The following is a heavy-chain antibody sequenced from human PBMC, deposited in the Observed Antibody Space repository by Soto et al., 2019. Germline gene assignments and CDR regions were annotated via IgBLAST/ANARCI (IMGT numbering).Heavy chain of an antibody. Sequence: EVQLLESGGGLVQPGGSLRLSCTASGFTFSNYAMSWVRQAPGKGLEWVSAITRTDSTYYADSVKGRFTISSYNSRNTLYLQMNSLGAADAALYYCAKALVGEVGATDYWGQGTLVTVSS. CDR2: ITRTDST. D-gene: IGHD1-26*01. CDR1: GFTFSNYA. CDR3: AKALVGEVGATDY. J-gene: IGHJ4*02. V-gene: IGHV3-23*01.